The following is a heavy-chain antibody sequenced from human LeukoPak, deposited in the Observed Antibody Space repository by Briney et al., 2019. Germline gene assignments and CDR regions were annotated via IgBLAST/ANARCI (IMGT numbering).Heavy chain of an antibody. Sequence: GGSLRLSCAASGFTFSSYAMIWVRQAPGKGLEWVSTISGSGISTYYAESVKGRFTISRDNSKNTLYLQMNSLRAEDTAVYFCAKDHRGYSGVATPYYFDYWGLGTLVTVSS. D-gene: IGHD5-12*01. V-gene: IGHV3-23*01. CDR2: ISGSGIST. CDR1: GFTFSSYA. CDR3: AKDHRGYSGVATPYYFDY. J-gene: IGHJ4*02.